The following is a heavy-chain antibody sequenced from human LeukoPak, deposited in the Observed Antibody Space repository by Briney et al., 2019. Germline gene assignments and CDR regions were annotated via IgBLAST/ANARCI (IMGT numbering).Heavy chain of an antibody. CDR1: GFTFSNYG. Sequence: PGRSLRLSCAASGFTFSNYGMHWVRQAPGNGLEWVAVIWYDGSNKYYADSVKGRITVSRDNPKNTLYLQMSSLRVDDTAVYYCARYRVVVTAYDAFDIWGQGTMVTVSS. V-gene: IGHV3-33*01. J-gene: IGHJ3*02. CDR2: IWYDGSNK. CDR3: ARYRVVVTAYDAFDI. D-gene: IGHD2-21*02.